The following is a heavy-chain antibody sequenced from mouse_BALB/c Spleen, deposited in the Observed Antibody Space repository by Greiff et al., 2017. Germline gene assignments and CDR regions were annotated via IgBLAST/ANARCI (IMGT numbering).Heavy chain of an antibody. V-gene: IGHV5-6-5*01. J-gene: IGHJ4*01. CDR2: ISSGGST. D-gene: IGHD1-1*01. Sequence: EVMLVESGGGLVKPGGSLKLSCAASGFTFSSYAMSWVRQTPEKRLEWVASISSGGSTYYPDSVKGRFTISRDNARNILYLQMSSLRSEDTAMYYWARKVLYGSSPYYYAMDYWGQGTSVTVSS. CDR3: ARKVLYGSSPYYYAMDY. CDR1: GFTFSSYA.